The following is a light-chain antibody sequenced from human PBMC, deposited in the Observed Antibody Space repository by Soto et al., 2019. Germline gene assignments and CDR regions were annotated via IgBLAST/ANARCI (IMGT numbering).Light chain of an antibody. CDR3: SSYTSSSTLAV. J-gene: IGLJ7*01. V-gene: IGLV2-14*01. CDR1: SSDVGGYNY. Sequence: QPALTQPASVSGSPGQSITISCTGTSSDVGGYNYVSWYQQHPGKAPKLMIYDVSNRPSGVSNRFSGSKSGNTASLTISGLQAEDEADYYCSSYTSSSTLAVFGGGTQLTVL. CDR2: DVS.